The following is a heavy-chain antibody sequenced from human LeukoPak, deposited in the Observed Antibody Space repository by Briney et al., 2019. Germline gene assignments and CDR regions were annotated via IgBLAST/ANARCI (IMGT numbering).Heavy chain of an antibody. CDR3: ARQGIAAAGGFDY. D-gene: IGHD6-13*01. CDR2: IEYDGTDT. J-gene: IGHJ4*02. V-gene: IGHV3-30*02. CDR1: GFTFSNYG. Sequence: PGGSLRLSCAASGFTFSNYGMHWVRQAPGKGLEWVAFIEYDGTDTHFADSVRGRFTISRDNSEDTLYLQIITLRAVDTAVYYCARQGIAAAGGFDYWGQGTLVTVSS.